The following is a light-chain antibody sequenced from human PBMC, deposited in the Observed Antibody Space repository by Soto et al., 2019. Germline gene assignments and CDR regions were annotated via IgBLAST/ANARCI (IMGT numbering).Light chain of an antibody. CDR3: AAWDDSLNGLV. CDR1: SSTIGSNT. J-gene: IGLJ1*01. CDR2: SNN. Sequence: QSVLTQPPSASGTPGQRVTISGFGASSTIGSNTENWYQQLPGTAPKLLIYSNNQRPSGVPDRFSGSKSGTSASLAISGLQSEDEADYYCAAWDDSLNGLVFGTGTKVTVL. V-gene: IGLV1-44*01.